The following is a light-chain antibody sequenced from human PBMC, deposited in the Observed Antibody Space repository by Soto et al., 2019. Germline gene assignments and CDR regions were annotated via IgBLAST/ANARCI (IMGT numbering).Light chain of an antibody. CDR3: QQYSSYPFT. V-gene: IGKV1-5*03. Sequence: DIQMTQSPSTQSASVGDRVTITCRASQSISSWLAWYQQKPGKAPKLLIYKASSLESGVPSRFSDSGSGTEFTLAISGLQPDDLATYYCQQYSSYPFTFGPGTKVEIK. CDR1: QSISSW. CDR2: KAS. J-gene: IGKJ3*01.